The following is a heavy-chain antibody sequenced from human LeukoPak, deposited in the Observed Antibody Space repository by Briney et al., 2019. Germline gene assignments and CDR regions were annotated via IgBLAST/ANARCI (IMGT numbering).Heavy chain of an antibody. CDR2: ISSSSSYI. CDR3: ARMITFGGVIVYAFDI. CDR1: GFTFSSYS. Sequence: GGSLRLSCAASGFTFSSYSMNWGRQAPGKGLEWVSSISSSSSYIYYADSVKGRFTISRDKPKNSLYLKMNSLRAEDTAVYYCARMITFGGVIVYAFDIWGQGTMVTVSS. D-gene: IGHD3-16*02. J-gene: IGHJ3*02. V-gene: IGHV3-21*01.